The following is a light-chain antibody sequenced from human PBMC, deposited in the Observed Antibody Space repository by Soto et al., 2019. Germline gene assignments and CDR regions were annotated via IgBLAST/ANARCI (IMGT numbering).Light chain of an antibody. CDR2: LGS. CDR3: MQALQTPGFT. V-gene: IGKV2-28*01. J-gene: IGKJ3*01. Sequence: DIVMTQSPLSLPVTPGEPASISCRSSQSLLHSNGYNYLDWYLQKPGQSPQLLIYLGSNRASGVPDRFSGSGSGTDFTLKISRVEAEDVGVYCCMQALQTPGFTSVPRTQVGIK. CDR1: QSLLHSNGYNY.